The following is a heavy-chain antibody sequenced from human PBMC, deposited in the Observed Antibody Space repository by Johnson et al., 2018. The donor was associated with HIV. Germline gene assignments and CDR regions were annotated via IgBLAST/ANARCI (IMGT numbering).Heavy chain of an antibody. D-gene: IGHD6-13*01. CDR2: ISGSGGST. Sequence: VQLVESGGGLVQPGGSLRLSCASSGFTFTYYAMSWVRQAPGKGLEWVSGISGSGGSTYYADSVKGRFTISRDNSKNTLFLQMNSLRAEDRAVYYCAKHSSSWYDDAFDIWGQGTMGTVSS. J-gene: IGHJ3*02. CDR3: AKHSSSWYDDAFDI. V-gene: IGHV3-23*04. CDR1: GFTFTYYA.